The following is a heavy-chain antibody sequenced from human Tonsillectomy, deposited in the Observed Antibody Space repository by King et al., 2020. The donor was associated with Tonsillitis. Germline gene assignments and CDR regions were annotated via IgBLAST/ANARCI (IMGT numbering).Heavy chain of an antibody. V-gene: IGHV3-23*04. CDR2: IGLSNTKT. CDR3: ARGEGYCSGGTCYRYFDQ. Sequence: VQLVESGGGLAQPGGSLRLSCAASGFTFSSSVMTWVRQAPGKGLDWVSIIGLSNTKTFYTDSVKGRFPLSRDNSKNTVDLQMNSLRVEDTAIYYCARGEGYCSGGTCYRYFDQWGQGTLVTVSS. CDR1: GFTFSSSV. D-gene: IGHD2-15*01. J-gene: IGHJ4*02.